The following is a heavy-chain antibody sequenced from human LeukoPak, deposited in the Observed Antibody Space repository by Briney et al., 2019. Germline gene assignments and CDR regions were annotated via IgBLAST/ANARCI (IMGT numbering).Heavy chain of an antibody. CDR3: ARDYTGYFP. J-gene: IGHJ5*02. CDR1: GFTFSSYW. CDR2: IKTDGSEK. Sequence: GGSLRLSCEASGFTFSSYWMSWVRQAPGKGLEWVANIKTDGSEKYYVDSVKGRFTIPRDNAKNSLYLQMNSLRAEDTAVYYCARDYTGYFPWGQGTLVIVSS. V-gene: IGHV3-7*03. D-gene: IGHD3-9*01.